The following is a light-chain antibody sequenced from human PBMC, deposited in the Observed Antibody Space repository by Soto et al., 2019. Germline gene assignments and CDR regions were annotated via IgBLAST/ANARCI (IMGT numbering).Light chain of an antibody. CDR3: SSYTSSSSVI. CDR1: SSDVGAYDY. V-gene: IGLV2-14*01. CDR2: DVK. J-gene: IGLJ2*01. Sequence: ALTQPASVSGSPGQSIAISCTGTSSDVGAYDYVSWYQQHPGKAPKLMIYDVKYRPSGVSNRFSGSKSGNTASLTISGLQAEDEADYYCSSYTSSSSVIFGGGTKLTVL.